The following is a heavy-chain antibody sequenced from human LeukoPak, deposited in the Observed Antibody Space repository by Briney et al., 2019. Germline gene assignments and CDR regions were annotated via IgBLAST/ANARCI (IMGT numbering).Heavy chain of an antibody. Sequence: GGSLRLSCAASGLTFSSHAMTWVRHAPGKGLEWVSTLSGNGGSTFHAESVKGRFTISRDNSKNILYLQMNSLKAVDTAVYYCAKGDLNLYDGSGGICYFEHRGQLILVTVSS. CDR1: GLTFSSHA. V-gene: IGHV3-23*01. D-gene: IGHD2-15*01. CDR2: LSGNGGST. J-gene: IGHJ4*01. CDR3: AKGDLNLYDGSGGICYFEH.